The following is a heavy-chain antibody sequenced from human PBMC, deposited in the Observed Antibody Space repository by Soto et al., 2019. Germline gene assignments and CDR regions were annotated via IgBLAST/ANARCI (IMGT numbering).Heavy chain of an antibody. D-gene: IGHD3-3*01. V-gene: IGHV1-46*02. J-gene: IGHJ6*02. CDR3: TRGSFLEWSCMDV. CDR2: INPSGSIT. Sequence: AAPVEVSCKASGYTLDRYYMDWVRQAPGQGLEWMGMINPSGSITSYAQKFQGRVTMTRDTSTSTISMELSSLRSDDTAVYYCTRGSFLEWSCMDVWGQGTTVTAP. CDR1: GYTLDRYY.